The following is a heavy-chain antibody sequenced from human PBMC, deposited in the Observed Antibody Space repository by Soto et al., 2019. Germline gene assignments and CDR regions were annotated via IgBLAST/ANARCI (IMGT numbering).Heavy chain of an antibody. CDR3: ARGGIAAAAPPDY. D-gene: IGHD6-13*01. CDR2: IYYSGST. V-gene: IGHV4-31*03. Sequence: VQLQESGPGLVKPSQTLSLTCTVSDGSISSGGYYWSWISEHPGKGLEWIGDIYYSGSTYYNPSLKSRVTIAVDTSKNQFSLKLSSVTAADTAVYYCARGGIAAAAPPDYWGQGTLVTVSS. CDR1: DGSISSGGYY. J-gene: IGHJ4*02.